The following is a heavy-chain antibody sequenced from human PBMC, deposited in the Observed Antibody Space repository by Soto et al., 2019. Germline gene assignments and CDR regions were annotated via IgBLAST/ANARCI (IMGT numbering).Heavy chain of an antibody. CDR1: GFTFSSYG. CDR3: ARSIGGSGSRVTYYYSYYVLDV. Sequence: QVQLVESGGGVVQSGRSLRLSCAASGFTFSSYGMHWVRQAPGKGLEWVAVISYDGSNKYYADSVQGRFTISRDNSKNALYLQMNSLRAEAKAVYQCARSIGGSGSRVTYYYSYYVLDVWGQGTTVTVSS. CDR2: ISYDGSNK. D-gene: IGHD3-10*01. J-gene: IGHJ6*02. V-gene: IGHV3-30*03.